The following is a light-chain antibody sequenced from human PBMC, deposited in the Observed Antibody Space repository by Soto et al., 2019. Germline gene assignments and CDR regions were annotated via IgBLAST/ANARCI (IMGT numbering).Light chain of an antibody. CDR3: QKYNWFPFT. CDR1: QGIAND. J-gene: IGKJ3*01. V-gene: IGKV1-27*01. Sequence: DIQMTQSPSSLAASVGDRVTISCRASQGIANDLAWYQQKPGKVPKLLTYGASTVQSGVSSRFTGSGSGTDFTLTISSLQPEDVATYYCQKYNWFPFTFGPGTKVDIK. CDR2: GAS.